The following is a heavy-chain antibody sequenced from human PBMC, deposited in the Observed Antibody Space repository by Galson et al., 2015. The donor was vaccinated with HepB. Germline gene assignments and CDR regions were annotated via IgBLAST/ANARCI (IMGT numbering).Heavy chain of an antibody. CDR3: ARVQTAQGTAADYYFDY. J-gene: IGHJ4*02. Sequence: CAISGDSVSSNSAAWNWIRQSPSRGLEWLGRTYYRSKWYNDYAVSVKSRITINPDTSKNQFSLQLNSVTPEDTAVYYCARVQTAQGTAADYYFDYWGQGTLVTVSS. V-gene: IGHV6-1*01. CDR2: TYYRSKWYN. CDR1: GDSVSSNSAA. D-gene: IGHD6-13*01.